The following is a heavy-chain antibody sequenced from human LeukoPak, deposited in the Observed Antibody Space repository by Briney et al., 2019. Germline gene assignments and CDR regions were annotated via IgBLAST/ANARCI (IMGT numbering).Heavy chain of an antibody. Sequence: GGSLRLSCAASGFTFSSYSMNWVRQAPGKGLEWVSSISSSSSYIYYADSVKGRFTISRDNAKNSLYLQMNSLRAEDTAVYYCARSCYTSHCYFDYWGQGTLVTVSS. CDR1: GFTFSSYS. CDR3: ARSCYTSHCYFDY. J-gene: IGHJ4*02. D-gene: IGHD3-16*02. CDR2: ISSSSSYI. V-gene: IGHV3-21*01.